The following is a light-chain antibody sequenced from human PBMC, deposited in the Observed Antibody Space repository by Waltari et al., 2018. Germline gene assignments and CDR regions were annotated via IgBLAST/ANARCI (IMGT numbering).Light chain of an antibody. CDR2: GVI. CDR3: CSYAGRGTYV. J-gene: IGLJ1*01. CDR1: TSDVGNYDL. V-gene: IGLV2-23*02. Sequence: SALTQPAAVSGTSGQSITISCTGTTSDVGNYDLVPRYQQHPGKAPQLLICGVIKRPSGFSGRFSGSTSGNTASLTIPGLQAEDEADYYCCSYAGRGTYVFGSGTKVTVL.